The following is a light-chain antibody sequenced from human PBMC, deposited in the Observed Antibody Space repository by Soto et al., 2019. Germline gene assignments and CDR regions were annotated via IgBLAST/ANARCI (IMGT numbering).Light chain of an antibody. V-gene: IGKV3-15*01. J-gene: IGKJ1*01. CDR3: QQFNDWPPWT. CDR1: QSVTDN. CDR2: GAS. Sequence: IVMTQSPDTLSVPPGEMATLSCSASQSVTDNLAWYQQKPGQAPRLLIFGASTRAAGVPARFSASGSGTEFTLTISSLQSEDFAVYYCQQFNDWPPWTCGQGTKGDI.